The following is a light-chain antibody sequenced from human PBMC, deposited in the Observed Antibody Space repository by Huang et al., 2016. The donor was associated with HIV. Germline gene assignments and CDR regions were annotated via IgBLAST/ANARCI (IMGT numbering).Light chain of an antibody. V-gene: IGKV3D-15*01. Sequence: EIVMTQSPGTLSVSPGERATLSCRASQSVSNHLAWYQQKPGQAPRRLIYVASTRATGIPARFSGSGSGTDVTLTISSLQSEDFAVYHCQQYNNWPWTFGQGTKVEIK. CDR1: QSVSNH. J-gene: IGKJ1*01. CDR2: VAS. CDR3: QQYNNWPWT.